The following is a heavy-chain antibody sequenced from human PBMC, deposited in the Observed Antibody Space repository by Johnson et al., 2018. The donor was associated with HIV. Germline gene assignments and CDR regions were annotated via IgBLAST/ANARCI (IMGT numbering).Heavy chain of an antibody. V-gene: IGHV3-20*04. D-gene: IGHD6-19*01. J-gene: IGHJ3*02. CDR1: GFIFDYYV. CDR2: INWNGGGT. Sequence: VQLVESGGGVVRPGGSLRLSCAASGFIFDYYVMSWVRQAPGEGLEWVSGINWNGGGTGYADSVRGRFTISRDNAKNSLYLQMNILRVEDTAFYYCARVLGAVADTRRVDVFDIWGQGTMVTVSS. CDR3: ARVLGAVADTRRVDVFDI.